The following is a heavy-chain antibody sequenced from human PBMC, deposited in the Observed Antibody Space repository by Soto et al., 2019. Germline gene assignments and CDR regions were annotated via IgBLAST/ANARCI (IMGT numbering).Heavy chain of an antibody. V-gene: IGHV2-5*02. CDR1: GFSLSTRKVG. CDR3: VHRAGMGGNSWIRGH. Sequence: QITLKEYGPTLVKPTQTLTLTCTFTGFSLSTRKVGVGWIRQPPGHALELLALLYWDDDKPYNPSLKSSLTITKNTSKYQVVLTLTNMDPVDTATHSCVHRAGMGGNSWIRGHWCQGTLVIVFS. CDR2: LYWDDDK. D-gene: IGHD6-13*01. J-gene: IGHJ4*02.